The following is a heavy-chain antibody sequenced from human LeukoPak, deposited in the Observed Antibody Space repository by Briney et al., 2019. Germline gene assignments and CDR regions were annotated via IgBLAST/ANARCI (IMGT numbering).Heavy chain of an antibody. D-gene: IGHD6-13*01. Sequence: GGSLRLSCAASGFTLSSYAMHWVRQAPGKGLEWVAVISYDGSNKYYADSVKGRFTISRDNSKNTLYLQMNSLRAEDTAVYYCARKTPAGTMWFDPWGQGTLVTVSS. CDR2: ISYDGSNK. CDR3: ARKTPAGTMWFDP. J-gene: IGHJ5*02. V-gene: IGHV3-30*04. CDR1: GFTLSSYA.